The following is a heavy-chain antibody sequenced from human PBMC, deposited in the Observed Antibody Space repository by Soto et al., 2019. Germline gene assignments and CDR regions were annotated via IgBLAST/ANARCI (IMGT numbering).Heavy chain of an antibody. CDR1: EFNFGSYT. CDR3: ARRESDYFGMDV. CDR2: INSNSNYI. V-gene: IGHV3-21*01. J-gene: IGHJ6*02. Sequence: GGSLRLSCAVFEFNFGSYTMHWVRQAPGKGLEWVSSINSNSNYIQYADSVRGRFTISRDDAKNSLYLQMNSLRAEDTAVYYCARRESDYFGMDVWGQWTTVTVSS.